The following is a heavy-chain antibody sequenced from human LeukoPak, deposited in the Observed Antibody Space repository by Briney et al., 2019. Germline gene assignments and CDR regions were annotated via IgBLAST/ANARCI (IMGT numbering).Heavy chain of an antibody. CDR2: ISAYNGNT. J-gene: IGHJ6*04. Sequence: GASVKVSRKASGYTFTSYAMHWVRQAPGQGLEWMGWISAYNGNTNYAQKLQGRVTMTTDTSTSTAYMELRSLRSDDTAVYYCARAGQYSGSGYPYYYGMDVWGKGTTVTVSS. CDR1: GYTFTSYA. CDR3: ARAGQYSGSGYPYYYGMDV. D-gene: IGHD1-26*01. V-gene: IGHV1-18*01.